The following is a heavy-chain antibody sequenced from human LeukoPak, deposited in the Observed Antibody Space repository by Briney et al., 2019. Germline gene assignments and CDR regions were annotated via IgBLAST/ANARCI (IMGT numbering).Heavy chain of an antibody. CDR3: ARVRSSSWYIDY. D-gene: IGHD6-13*01. CDR1: GFTFSSYG. Sequence: PGGSLRLSCAASGFTFSSYGMSWVRQAPGKGLEWVSAISGSGGSTYYADSVKGRFTISRDNSKNTLYLQMNSLRAEDTAVYYCARVRSSSWYIDYWGQGTLVTVSS. V-gene: IGHV3-23*01. J-gene: IGHJ4*02. CDR2: ISGSGGST.